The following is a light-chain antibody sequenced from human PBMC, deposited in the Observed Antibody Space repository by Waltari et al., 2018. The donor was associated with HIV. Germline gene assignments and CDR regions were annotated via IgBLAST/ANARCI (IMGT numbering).Light chain of an antibody. J-gene: IGLJ2*01. V-gene: IGLV8-61*01. CDR3: VLYMGSGIGV. CDR1: SGYVSTSYY. Sequence: QTVVTQEPSFSVSPGGTVTLTCGLSSGYVSTSYYPMWYQQTPGQAPRTLIYSTNTRSSGVPDGFSGSILGNKAALTITGAQADDESDYYCVLYMGSGIGVFGGGTKLTVL. CDR2: STN.